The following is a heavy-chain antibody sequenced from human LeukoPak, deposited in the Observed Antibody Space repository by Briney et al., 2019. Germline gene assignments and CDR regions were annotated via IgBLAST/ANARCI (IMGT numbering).Heavy chain of an antibody. CDR3: ARHSYYYDSSGYYYYFDY. D-gene: IGHD3-22*01. J-gene: IGHJ4*02. CDR2: ISYSGNT. Sequence: SETLSLTCTVSGGSISSSSYYWGWIRQPPGKGLEWIGCISYSGNTYYNPSLKSRVTISVDTSKNQLSLKLSSVTAADTAVYYCARHSYYYDSSGYYYYFDYWGQGTLVTVSS. V-gene: IGHV4-39*01. CDR1: GGSISSSSYY.